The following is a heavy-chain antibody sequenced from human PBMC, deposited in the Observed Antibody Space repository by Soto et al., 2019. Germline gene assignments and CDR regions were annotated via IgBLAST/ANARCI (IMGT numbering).Heavy chain of an antibody. CDR1: GFTFSSYA. CDR2: ISYDGSNK. V-gene: IGHV3-30-3*01. J-gene: IGHJ4*02. D-gene: IGHD3-10*01. Sequence: QVQLVESGGGVVQPGRSLRLSCAASGFTFSSYAMHWVRQAPGKGLEWVAVISYDGSNKYYADSVKGRFTISRDNSKNTLYLQMNSLRAEDTAVYYCAREWGAGGGSGSYPFDYWGQGTLVTVSS. CDR3: AREWGAGGGSGSYPFDY.